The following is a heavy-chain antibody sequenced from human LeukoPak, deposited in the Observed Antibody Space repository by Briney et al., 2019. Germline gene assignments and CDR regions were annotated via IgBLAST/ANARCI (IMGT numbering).Heavy chain of an antibody. J-gene: IGHJ5*02. CDR3: ARGAYCGGDCHNLYLSS. V-gene: IGHV3-48*03. Sequence: GGSLRLSCAASGFTFSSYEMNWVRQAPGKGLEWVSYISSSGSTIYYADSVKGRFTISRDNAKNSLYPQMNSLRAEDTAVYYCARGAYCGGDCHNLYLSSWGQGTLVTVSS. CDR1: GFTFSSYE. CDR2: ISSSGSTI. D-gene: IGHD2-21*02.